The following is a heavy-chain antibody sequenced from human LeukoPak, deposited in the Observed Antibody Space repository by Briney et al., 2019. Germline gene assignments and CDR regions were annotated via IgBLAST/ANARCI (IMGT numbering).Heavy chain of an antibody. J-gene: IGHJ5*02. D-gene: IGHD4-17*01. Sequence: ASVNVSCKVSGYTLTELSMHWVRQAPGKGLEWMGGFDPEDGETIYAQKFQGRVTMTEDTSTDTAYMELSSLRSEDTAVYYCATVSATVTTWDGYWFDPWGQGTLVTVSS. V-gene: IGHV1-24*01. CDR2: FDPEDGET. CDR3: ATVSATVTTWDGYWFDP. CDR1: GYTLTELS.